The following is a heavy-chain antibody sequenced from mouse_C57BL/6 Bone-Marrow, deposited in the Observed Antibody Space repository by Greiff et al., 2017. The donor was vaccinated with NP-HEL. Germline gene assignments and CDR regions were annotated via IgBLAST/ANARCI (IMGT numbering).Heavy chain of an antibody. D-gene: IGHD2-4*01. V-gene: IGHV5-15*01. Sequence: EVKVVESGGGLVQPGGSLKLSCAASGFTFSDYGMAWVRQAPRKGPEWVAFISNLAYSIYYADTVTGRFTISRENAKNTLYLEMSSLRSEDTAMYYCARLKGDYDGFAYWGQGTLVTVSA. CDR3: ARLKGDYDGFAY. CDR2: ISNLAYSI. J-gene: IGHJ3*01. CDR1: GFTFSDYG.